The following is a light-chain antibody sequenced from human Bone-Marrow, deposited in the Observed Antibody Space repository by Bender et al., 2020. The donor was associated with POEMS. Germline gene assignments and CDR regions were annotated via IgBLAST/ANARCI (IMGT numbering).Light chain of an antibody. CDR3: CSYTSSNLVV. Sequence: QSALTQPPSVSGSPGQSITISCTGTSSDVGAYNHVSWYQQHPGKAPKLMIYEVSKRPSGVSNRFSGSKSGNTASLTISGLQAEDEADYYCCSYTSSNLVVFGGGTQLTVL. J-gene: IGLJ2*01. V-gene: IGLV2-14*01. CDR2: EVS. CDR1: SSDVGAYNH.